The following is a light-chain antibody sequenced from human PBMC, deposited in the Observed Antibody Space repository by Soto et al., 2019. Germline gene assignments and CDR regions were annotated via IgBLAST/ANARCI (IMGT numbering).Light chain of an antibody. Sequence: AIRMTQSPSSFSASTGDRVTITCRASQGISSYLAWYQQKPGKAPKLLIYAASTLQSGVPSRFSGSGSGTDFTLTISCLQSEDFAVYYCQQYGSSGYTFGQGTKLEIK. CDR1: QGISSY. CDR3: QQYGSSGYT. J-gene: IGKJ2*01. CDR2: AAS. V-gene: IGKV1-8*01.